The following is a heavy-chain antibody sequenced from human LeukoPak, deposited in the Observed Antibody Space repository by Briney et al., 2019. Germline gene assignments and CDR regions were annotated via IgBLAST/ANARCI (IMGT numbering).Heavy chain of an antibody. J-gene: IGHJ4*02. CDR2: VYYSGSP. V-gene: IGHV4-59*01. D-gene: IGHD6-13*01. CDR3: ARLGISGSRYFDY. Sequence: SETLSLACTVSGGSINSDYWSWIRQPPEKGLEWIGYVYYSGSPNYNPSLKSRVTISVDTSKNQFSLNLRSATAADTAIYYCARLGISGSRYFDYWGQGTLVTVSS. CDR1: GGSINSDY.